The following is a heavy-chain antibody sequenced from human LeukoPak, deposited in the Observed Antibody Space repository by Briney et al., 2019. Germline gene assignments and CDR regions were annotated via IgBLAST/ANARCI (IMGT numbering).Heavy chain of an antibody. CDR2: ITWNSADI. Sequence: SGGSLRLSFAASAFTFDDYSMHWVRQAPGKGLEWVSGITWNSADIGYAASVKGRFTISRDNAKNFLYLQMNSLRPEDTAFYYCAKETTYPYGDFESWGQGTLVTVSS. V-gene: IGHV3-9*01. CDR3: AKETTYPYGDFES. J-gene: IGHJ4*02. CDR1: AFTFDDYS. D-gene: IGHD4-17*01.